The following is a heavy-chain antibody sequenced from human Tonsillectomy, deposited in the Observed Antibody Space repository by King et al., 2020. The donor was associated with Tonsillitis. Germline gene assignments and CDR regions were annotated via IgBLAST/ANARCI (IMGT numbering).Heavy chain of an antibody. CDR3: AEEALAVVGTGDFQH. Sequence: VQLVESGGGVVQPGRSLRVSCAASGFTFSSYGMHWVRQAPGKGLEWVAVISYDGSNKYYAESVKGRFTISRDNSKNTLYLQMNSLRAEDTAVYYCAEEALAVVGTGDFQHLGQGTLVTVSS. J-gene: IGHJ1*01. V-gene: IGHV3-30*18. CDR2: ISYDGSNK. D-gene: IGHD6-19*01. CDR1: GFTFSSYG.